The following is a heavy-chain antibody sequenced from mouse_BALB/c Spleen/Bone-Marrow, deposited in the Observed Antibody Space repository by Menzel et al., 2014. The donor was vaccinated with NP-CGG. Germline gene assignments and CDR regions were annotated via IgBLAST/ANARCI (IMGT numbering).Heavy chain of an antibody. D-gene: IGHD2-3*01. J-gene: IGHJ4*01. CDR2: ILPGSGST. CDR3: ARSDGYYYAMDY. CDR1: GYTFSSYW. Sequence: QVQLKESGAELMKPGASVKISCKATGYTFSSYWIEWVKQRPGHGLEWIGEILPGSGSTNYNEKFKGKATFTADTSSNTAYMQLSSLTSEDSAVYYCARSDGYYYAMDYWDQGTSVTVSS. V-gene: IGHV1-9*01.